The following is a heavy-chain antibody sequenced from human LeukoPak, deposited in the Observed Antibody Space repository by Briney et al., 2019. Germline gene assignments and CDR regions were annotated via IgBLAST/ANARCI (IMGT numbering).Heavy chain of an antibody. J-gene: IGHJ6*02. V-gene: IGHV3-11*01. CDR3: ARGEQEQLYYYYGMDV. D-gene: IGHD1-26*01. Sequence: GGSLRLSCAASGFTFSDYYMSWIRQAPGKGLEWVSSISSSGSTIYYADSVKGRFTISRDNAKNSLYLQMNSLRAEDTAVYYCARGEQEQLYYYYGMDVWGQGTTVTASS. CDR1: GFTFSDYY. CDR2: ISSSGSTI.